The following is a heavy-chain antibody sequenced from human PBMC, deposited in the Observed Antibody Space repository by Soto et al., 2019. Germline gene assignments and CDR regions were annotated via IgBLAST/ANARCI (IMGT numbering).Heavy chain of an antibody. V-gene: IGHV3-21*01. D-gene: IGHD4-17*01. CDR2: ISSGSTHI. Sequence: EVQLVESGGGLVKPGGSLRLSCSASGFTLTGDTMNWVRQAPGKGPEWVSSISSGSTHINYANSVKGRFIISRDNAKNSLHLQMNSPRAEDTAMYYCARADGDYVPVDYWGQGTLVTVSS. J-gene: IGHJ4*02. CDR3: ARADGDYVPVDY. CDR1: GFTLTGDT.